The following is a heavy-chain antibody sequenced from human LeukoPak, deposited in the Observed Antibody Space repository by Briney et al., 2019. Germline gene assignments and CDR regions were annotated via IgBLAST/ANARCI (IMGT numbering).Heavy chain of an antibody. CDR3: AKDRAVTGYFDL. V-gene: IGHV3-30*02. Sequence: GGSLRLSCAASGFTFSSYGMHWVRQAPGKGLEWVAFIRYDGSNKYYADSVKGRFTISRDNSKNTLYLQMNSLSAEDTAVYYCAKDRAVTGYFDLWGRGTLVTVSS. CDR1: GFTFSSYG. D-gene: IGHD4-17*01. CDR2: IRYDGSNK. J-gene: IGHJ2*01.